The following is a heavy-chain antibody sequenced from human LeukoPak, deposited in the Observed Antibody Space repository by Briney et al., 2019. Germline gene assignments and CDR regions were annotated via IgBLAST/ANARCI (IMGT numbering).Heavy chain of an antibody. D-gene: IGHD3-3*01. Sequence: SETLSLTCTVSGGSISSGNYYWSWVRQPAGKGLEWIGHIYTGGSTNYNPSLKSRVTISVDTSKNQFSLNLSSMTAAHTAVYYCARDSLYNFWSGYYHTTYYFDYWGQGTLVTVSS. J-gene: IGHJ4*02. CDR3: ARDSLYNFWSGYYHTTYYFDY. V-gene: IGHV4-61*09. CDR2: IYTGGST. CDR1: GGSISSGNYY.